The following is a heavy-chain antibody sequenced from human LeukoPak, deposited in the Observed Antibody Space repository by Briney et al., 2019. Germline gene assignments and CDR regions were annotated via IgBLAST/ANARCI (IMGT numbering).Heavy chain of an antibody. CDR1: GFTFSSYG. J-gene: IGHJ4*02. CDR3: ARDYIVTTMKGFDY. D-gene: IGHD5-12*01. Sequence: GGSLRLSCAASGFTFSSYGMHWVRQAPGKGLEWVAVIWYDGSNKYYADSVKGRFTISRDNSKNTLYLQMNSLRAEDTAIYYCARDYIVTTMKGFDYWGQGTLVTVSS. CDR2: IWYDGSNK. V-gene: IGHV3-33*01.